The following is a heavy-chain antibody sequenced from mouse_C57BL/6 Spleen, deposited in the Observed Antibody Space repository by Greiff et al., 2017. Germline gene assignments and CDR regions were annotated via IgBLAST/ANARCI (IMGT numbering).Heavy chain of an antibody. V-gene: IGHV5-6*01. D-gene: IGHD1-1*01. CDR3: ARKGKYYGSRRRAWFAY. Sequence: EVMLVESGGDLVKPGGSLKLSCAASGFTFSSSGMSWVRQTPDKRLEWVATISSGGSYIYYPDSVKGRFTISRDNAKNTLYLQMSSLKSEDTAMYYCARKGKYYGSRRRAWFAYWGQGTLVTVSA. J-gene: IGHJ3*01. CDR2: ISSGGSYI. CDR1: GFTFSSSG.